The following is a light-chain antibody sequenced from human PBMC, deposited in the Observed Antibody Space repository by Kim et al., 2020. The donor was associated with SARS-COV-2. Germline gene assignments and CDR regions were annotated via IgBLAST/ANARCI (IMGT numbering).Light chain of an antibody. CDR3: QQYDSWLS. J-gene: IGKJ4*01. Sequence: PVSPGKRAAPSCRASQTVGSKLAWYQQTPGQPPRLLIYDASTRATGIPAKFSGTGSGTDFTLIISSLQSEDSAVYYCQQYDSWLSFGGGTKVDIK. V-gene: IGKV3D-15*01. CDR2: DAS. CDR1: QTVGSK.